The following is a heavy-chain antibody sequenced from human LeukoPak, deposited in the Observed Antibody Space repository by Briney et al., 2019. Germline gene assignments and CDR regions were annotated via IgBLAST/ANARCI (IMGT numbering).Heavy chain of an antibody. Sequence: SETLSLTCIVSGGSINSSSYYWGWIRQPPGKGLEWIGYIYYSGSTYYNPSLKSRVTISVDTSKNQFSLKPSSVTAADTAVYYCARRSLSSSSGIDYWGQGTLVTVSS. CDR2: IYYSGST. CDR1: GGSINSSSYY. D-gene: IGHD6-6*01. J-gene: IGHJ4*02. V-gene: IGHV4-39*01. CDR3: ARRSLSSSSGIDY.